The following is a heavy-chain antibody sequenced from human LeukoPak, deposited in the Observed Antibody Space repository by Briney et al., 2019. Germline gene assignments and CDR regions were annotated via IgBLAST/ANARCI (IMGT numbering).Heavy chain of an antibody. J-gene: IGHJ4*02. CDR1: GFTFSRYA. CDR3: AKLPGYSGSYFSGFDY. D-gene: IGHD1-26*01. V-gene: IGHV3-23*01. Sequence: GGSLRLSCAASGFTFSRYAMSWVRQAPGKGLEWVSAISGSGGSTYYADSVKGRFTISRDNSKTTLYMQMNSLRAEDTAVYYCAKLPGYSGSYFSGFDYWGQGTLVTVSS. CDR2: ISGSGGST.